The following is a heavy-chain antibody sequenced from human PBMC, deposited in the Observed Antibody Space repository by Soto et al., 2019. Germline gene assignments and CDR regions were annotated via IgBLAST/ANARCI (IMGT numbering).Heavy chain of an antibody. V-gene: IGHV1-18*01. D-gene: IGHD2-8*01. Sequence: QGQLVQSGPEVKKPGASVKVSCKASGYTFSRYGISWVRQAPGQGLEWMGWVSGYNGDTKYAQKVQGRVTMTIDTSTYTAYMELRSRTSDDTAIYYCAKNGQPPYYYNGMDVWGQGTTVTVSS. CDR2: VSGYNGDT. J-gene: IGHJ6*02. CDR3: AKNGQPPYYYNGMDV. CDR1: GYTFSRYG.